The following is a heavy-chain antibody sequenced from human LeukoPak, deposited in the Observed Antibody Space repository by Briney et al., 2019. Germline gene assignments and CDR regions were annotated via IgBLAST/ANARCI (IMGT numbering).Heavy chain of an antibody. CDR2: INTGNGNT. CDR1: GYTFTSYA. V-gene: IGHV1-3*04. J-gene: IGHJ4*02. D-gene: IGHD4-23*01. CDR3: ARVGRDYGGNRFSDY. Sequence: VASVKVSCKASGYTFTSYAMHWVRQAPGQRLEWMGWINTGNGNTKYSQKFQGRVTMTTDTSTSTAYMELRSLRSDDTAIYYCARVGRDYGGNRFSDYWGQGTLVTVSS.